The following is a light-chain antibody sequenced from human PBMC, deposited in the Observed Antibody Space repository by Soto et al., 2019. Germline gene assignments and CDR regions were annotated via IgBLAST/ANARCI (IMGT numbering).Light chain of an antibody. V-gene: IGKV3-15*01. Sequence: EIAMTKSPATLSVSPGERATLSCRASQSVNSNLAWYQQKPGQAPRLLIYGASTRATGIPARFSGSGSGTEFTLTISRLQSEDFAVYYCQQYNNWPPWTFGQGTKGDIK. J-gene: IGKJ1*01. CDR2: GAS. CDR3: QQYNNWPPWT. CDR1: QSVNSN.